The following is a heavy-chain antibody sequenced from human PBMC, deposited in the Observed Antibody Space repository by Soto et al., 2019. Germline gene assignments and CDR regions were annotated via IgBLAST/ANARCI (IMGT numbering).Heavy chain of an antibody. V-gene: IGHV3-23*01. CDR1: GFTFSSYA. J-gene: IGHJ4*02. CDR3: AKVPSSSPLDY. D-gene: IGHD6-6*01. CDR2: ISGSGGST. Sequence: GGSLRLSCAPSGFTFSSYAMSWVRQAPGKGLEWVSAISGSGGSTYYADSVKGRFTISRDNSKNTLYLQMNGLRAEDTAVYYCAKVPSSSPLDYWGQGTLVTVSS.